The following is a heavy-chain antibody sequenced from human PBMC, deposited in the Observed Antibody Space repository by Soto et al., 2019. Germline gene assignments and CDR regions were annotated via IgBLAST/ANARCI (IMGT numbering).Heavy chain of an antibody. J-gene: IGHJ6*03. V-gene: IGHV3-49*03. Sequence: PGGSLRLSCTASGFTFGDYAMSWFRQAPGKGLEWVGFIRSKAYGGTTEYAASVKGGFTISRDDSKSIAYLQMNSLKTEDTAVYYCTRDSVVVVVAAPEYYMDVWGKGTTVTVS. CDR2: IRSKAYGGTT. CDR3: TRDSVVVVVAAPEYYMDV. CDR1: GFTFGDYA. D-gene: IGHD2-15*01.